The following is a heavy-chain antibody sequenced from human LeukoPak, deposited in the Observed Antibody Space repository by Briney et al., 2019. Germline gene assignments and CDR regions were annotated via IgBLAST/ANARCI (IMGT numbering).Heavy chain of an antibody. V-gene: IGHV3-53*01. Sequence: PGGSLRLSCAASGLTFSSNYMSWVRQAPGKGLEWVSVIYSGGSTYYADSVKGRFTISRDNSKNTLYLQMNSLRAEDTAVYYCARDSVYSYAYCFDPWGQGTLVTVSS. J-gene: IGHJ5*02. CDR1: GLTFSSNY. CDR3: ARDSVYSYAYCFDP. D-gene: IGHD5-18*01. CDR2: IYSGGST.